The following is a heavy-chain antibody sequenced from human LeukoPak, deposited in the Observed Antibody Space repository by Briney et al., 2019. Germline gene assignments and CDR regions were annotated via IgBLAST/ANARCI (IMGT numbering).Heavy chain of an antibody. Sequence: GGSLRLSCAASGFTFSSYAMSWVRQAPGKGLEWVSAISGSGCSTYYADSVKGRFTISRDNSKHTLYLQMNSLRAEDTAVYYCAKDGYCSGGSCYSFFYFDYWGQGTLVTVSS. D-gene: IGHD2-15*01. CDR2: ISGSGCST. V-gene: IGHV3-23*01. J-gene: IGHJ4*02. CDR1: GFTFSSYA. CDR3: AKDGYCSGGSCYSFFYFDY.